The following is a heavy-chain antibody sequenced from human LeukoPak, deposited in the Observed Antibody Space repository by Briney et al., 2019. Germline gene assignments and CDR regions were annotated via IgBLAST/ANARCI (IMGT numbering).Heavy chain of an antibody. D-gene: IGHD4-23*01. CDR2: IYYSGST. CDR1: GGSISSGGYY. Sequence: SETLSLTCTVSGGSISSGGYYWSWIRQHPGKGLEWIGYIYYSGSTYYNPSLKSRVTISVDTSKNQFSLKLSSVTAADTAMYYCARDFGGYYYFDYWGQGTLVTVSS. CDR3: ARDFGGYYYFDY. V-gene: IGHV4-31*03. J-gene: IGHJ4*02.